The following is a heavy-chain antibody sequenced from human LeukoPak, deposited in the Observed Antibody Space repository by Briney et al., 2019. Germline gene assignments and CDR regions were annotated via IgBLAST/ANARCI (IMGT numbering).Heavy chain of an antibody. D-gene: IGHD2-2*01. Sequence: GGSLRLSCAASGSTFSNYALHWVRQAPGKGLEWVSVVSHTGNTTYYADSVKGRFTISRDNSKNTLYLQMNSLRAEDTAVYYCAKLGCSSTSCYSEGYWGQGTLVTVSS. CDR3: AKLGCSSTSCYSEGY. CDR1: GSTFSNYA. J-gene: IGHJ4*02. V-gene: IGHV3-30*04. CDR2: VSHTGNTT.